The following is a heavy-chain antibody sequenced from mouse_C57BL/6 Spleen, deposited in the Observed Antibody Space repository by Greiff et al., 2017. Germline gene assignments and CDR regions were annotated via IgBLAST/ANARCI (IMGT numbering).Heavy chain of an antibody. Sequence: DVMLVESGGGLVQPKGSLKLSCAASGFSFNTYAMNWVRQAPGKGLEWVARIRSKSNNYATYYADSVKDRFTISRDDSESMLYLQMNNLKTEDTAMYYCVGGGPFAYWGQGTLVTVSA. CDR3: VGGGPFAY. J-gene: IGHJ3*01. CDR1: GFSFNTYA. V-gene: IGHV10-1*01. CDR2: IRSKSNNYAT. D-gene: IGHD1-1*02.